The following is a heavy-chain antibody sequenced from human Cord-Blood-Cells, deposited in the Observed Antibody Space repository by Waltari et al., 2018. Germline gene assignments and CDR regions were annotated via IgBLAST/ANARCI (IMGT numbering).Heavy chain of an antibody. CDR2: IYHSGST. J-gene: IGHJ5*02. V-gene: IGHV4-38-2*01. CDR3: ASQYNWNYNWFDT. D-gene: IGHD1-7*01. CDR1: GYSISSGYY. Sequence: QVQLQESGPGLVKPSETLSLTCAVSGYSISSGYYWGWIRQPPGKGLEWIGSIYHSGSTYYNPSLKCRVTISVDTSKNPLSLKLSTVTAADTAVYYCASQYNWNYNWFDTWGQGTLVTVSS.